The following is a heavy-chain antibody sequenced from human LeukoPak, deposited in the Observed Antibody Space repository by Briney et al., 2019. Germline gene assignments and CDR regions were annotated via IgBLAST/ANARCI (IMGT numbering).Heavy chain of an antibody. Sequence: GASVKVSCKASGYTFTSYAMHWVRQAPGQRLEWMGWINAGNGNTKYSQKFQGRVTITRDTSASTAYMELSSLRSEDTAVYYCARDLRLHGTDTNWFDPWGQGTLVTVSS. V-gene: IGHV1-3*01. D-gene: IGHD4-11*01. CDR3: ARDLRLHGTDTNWFDP. CDR1: GYTFTSYA. J-gene: IGHJ5*02. CDR2: INAGNGNT.